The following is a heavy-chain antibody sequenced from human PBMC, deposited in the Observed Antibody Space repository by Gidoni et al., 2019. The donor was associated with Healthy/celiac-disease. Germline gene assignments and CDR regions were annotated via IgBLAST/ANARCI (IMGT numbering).Heavy chain of an antibody. CDR3: ARGEGVYCSGGSCLFDY. Sequence: EVQLVESGGGLVKPGGSLRLFCAASGFTFSRYSLNWVRQAPGTGLEWVSSISSRSSYIYYADSVKGGFTISRDNAKNSRYLQMNSLRAEDTAEYYCARGEGVYCSGGSCLFDYWGQGTLVTVSS. CDR2: ISSRSSYI. J-gene: IGHJ4*02. V-gene: IGHV3-21*01. CDR1: GFTFSRYS. D-gene: IGHD2-15*01.